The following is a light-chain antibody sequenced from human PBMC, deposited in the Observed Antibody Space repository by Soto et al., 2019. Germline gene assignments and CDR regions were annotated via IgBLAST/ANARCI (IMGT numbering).Light chain of an antibody. Sequence: QSVLTQPASVSGSPGQSITISCTGTSSDVGGYNYVSWYQQHPGKAPKLMIYDVSNRPSGVSNRFSGSKSGNTASLTISGLQAEDEADYYCSSYTSSSLRGVFGGGPKLTVL. V-gene: IGLV2-14*01. CDR1: SSDVGGYNY. J-gene: IGLJ2*01. CDR2: DVS. CDR3: SSYTSSSLRGV.